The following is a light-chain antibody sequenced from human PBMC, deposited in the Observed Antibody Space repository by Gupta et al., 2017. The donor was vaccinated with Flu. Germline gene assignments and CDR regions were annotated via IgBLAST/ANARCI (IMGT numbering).Light chain of an antibody. Sequence: QSLLTQPPSASGTPGQTVIISCSGSRSNIGNKFAYWYQQFPGSAPKLLILWDTKRRSGVPDRFSGANSGASASLAITGLRSDEDAIYYGSASDDSLSGLGVFGGGTKLTVL. CDR3: SASDDSLSGLGV. CDR2: WDT. CDR1: RSNIGNKF. V-gene: IGLV1-47*01. J-gene: IGLJ3*02.